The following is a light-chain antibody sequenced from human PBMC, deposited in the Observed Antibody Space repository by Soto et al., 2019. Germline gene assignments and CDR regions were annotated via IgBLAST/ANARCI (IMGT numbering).Light chain of an antibody. CDR1: SSDVGGYNY. CDR2: DVS. V-gene: IGLV2-14*01. Sequence: QSALTQPASVSGSPGQSITTSCTGTSSDVGGYNYVSWYQQHPGKAPKLMIYDVSNRPSGVSNRFSGSKSGNTASLTISGLQAEDKADYYCSSYTSSSTLVVFGGGTKVTVL. CDR3: SSYTSSSTLVV. J-gene: IGLJ2*01.